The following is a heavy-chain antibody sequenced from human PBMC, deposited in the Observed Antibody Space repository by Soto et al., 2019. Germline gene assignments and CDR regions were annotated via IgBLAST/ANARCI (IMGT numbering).Heavy chain of an antibody. CDR1: GGTFSSYA. D-gene: IGHD6-13*01. J-gene: IGHJ6*02. CDR2: IIPIFATA. V-gene: IGHV1-69*12. CDR3: ASPPSSSRYYYGMDV. Sequence: QVQLVQSGAEVKKPGSSVKVSCKASGGTFSSYAISWVRQAPGQGLEWMGGIIPIFATANYAQKFQGRVTMTGDESTSTAYRELSSLRSEDTAVYYCASPPSSSRYYYGMDVWGQGTTVTVSS.